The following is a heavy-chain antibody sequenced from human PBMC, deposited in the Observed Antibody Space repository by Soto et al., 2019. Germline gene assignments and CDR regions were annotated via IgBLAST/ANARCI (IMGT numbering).Heavy chain of an antibody. CDR1: GGSISVYY. J-gene: IGHJ4*02. CDR3: ARGVGSSPPRY. Sequence: SETLSLTCTISGGSISVYYWSWIRQSPRQGLEWIGYVYDNGRAYYSPSLKSRVTISADTSKNKISLKLTSATAADTAVYYCARGVGSSPPRYWGRGTLVTVYS. D-gene: IGHD3-9*01. V-gene: IGHV4-59*01. CDR2: VYDNGRA.